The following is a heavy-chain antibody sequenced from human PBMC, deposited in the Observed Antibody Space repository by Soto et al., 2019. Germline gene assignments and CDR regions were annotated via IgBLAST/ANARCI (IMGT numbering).Heavy chain of an antibody. CDR3: ARGVYGSGNYYTGPSAFDI. CDR1: GGTLSDHG. CDR2: TIPVFNTA. V-gene: IGHV1-69*06. D-gene: IGHD3-10*01. J-gene: IGHJ3*02. Sequence: QVQLEQSGAEVKKPGSSVKVSCKASGGTLSDHGVAWLRQAPGQGLEWMGGTIPVFNTAKYAQKFQGRVTVNADKFTIIAYMELSSLRYEDTAFYFCARGVYGSGNYYTGPSAFDIWGQGTVVIVSS.